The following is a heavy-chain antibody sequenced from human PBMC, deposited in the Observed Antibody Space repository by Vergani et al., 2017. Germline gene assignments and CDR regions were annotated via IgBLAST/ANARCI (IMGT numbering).Heavy chain of an antibody. J-gene: IGHJ2*01. CDR1: GGTFSSYA. Sequence: QVQLVQSGSELKKPGASVKVSCKASGGTFSSYAISWVRQAPGQGLEWMGIINPSGGSTSYAQKFQGKVTITADESTSTAYMELSSLRSEDTAVYYCAGRGDCSSTSCYGSSYWYFDLWGRGTLVTVSS. D-gene: IGHD2-2*01. CDR2: INPSGGST. V-gene: IGHV1-69*18. CDR3: AGRGDCSSTSCYGSSYWYFDL.